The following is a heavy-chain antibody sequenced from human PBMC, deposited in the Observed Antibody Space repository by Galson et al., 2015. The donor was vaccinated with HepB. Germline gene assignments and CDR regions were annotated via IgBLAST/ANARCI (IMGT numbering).Heavy chain of an antibody. D-gene: IGHD3-16*02. CDR2: IYSSGPT. V-gene: IGHV3-66*02. CDR1: GFTVSTNY. J-gene: IGHJ6*02. Sequence: SLRLSCAASGFTVSTNYMNWVRQAPGEGLEWVSIIYSSGPTYYADSVRGRFTISRDKSENTVHLQMNSLRPDDTGVYYCARRYVMMAFGGPIVSDYGMDVWGQGTTVTVSS. CDR3: ARRYVMMAFGGPIVSDYGMDV.